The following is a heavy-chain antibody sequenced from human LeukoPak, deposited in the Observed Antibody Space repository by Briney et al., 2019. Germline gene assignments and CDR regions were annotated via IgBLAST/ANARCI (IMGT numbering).Heavy chain of an antibody. CDR3: AKVAAGTLIDV. J-gene: IGHJ6*02. Sequence: GRSLRLSCAASGFTFSSYAMSWVRQAPGQGLEWVSGISTTGADTYYADSVKGRLTISRDNFKNTLYLQMNSLRAEDTAIYYCAKVAAGTLIDVWGQGTTVTVSS. D-gene: IGHD1/OR15-1a*01. V-gene: IGHV3-23*01. CDR1: GFTFSSYA. CDR2: ISTTGADT.